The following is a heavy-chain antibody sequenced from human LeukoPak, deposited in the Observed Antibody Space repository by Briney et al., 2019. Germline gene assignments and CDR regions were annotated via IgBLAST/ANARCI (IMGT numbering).Heavy chain of an antibody. D-gene: IGHD3-22*01. Sequence: SVXXSCKXSGYTFTSYGISWVRQAPGQGLEWMGWISAYNGNTNYAQKLQGRVTMTTDTSTSTAYMELRSLRSDDTAVYYCARDEGYYDSSGYDYWGQGTLVTVSS. V-gene: IGHV1-18*01. J-gene: IGHJ4*02. CDR2: ISAYNGNT. CDR1: GYTFTSYG. CDR3: ARDEGYYDSSGYDY.